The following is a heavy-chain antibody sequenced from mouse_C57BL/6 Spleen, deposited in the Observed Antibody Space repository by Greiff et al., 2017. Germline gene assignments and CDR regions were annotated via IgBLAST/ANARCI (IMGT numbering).Heavy chain of an antibody. CDR1: GFTFSSYA. D-gene: IGHD3-2*02. CDR2: ISDGGSYT. V-gene: IGHV5-4*01. J-gene: IGHJ3*01. CDR3: ARDDNSGLAY. Sequence: EVHLVESGGGLVKPGGSLKLSCAASGFTFSSYAMSWVRQTPEKRLEWVATISDGGSYTYYPDNVKGRFTISRDNAKNNLYLQMSHLKSEDTAMYYCARDDNSGLAYWGQGTLVTVSA.